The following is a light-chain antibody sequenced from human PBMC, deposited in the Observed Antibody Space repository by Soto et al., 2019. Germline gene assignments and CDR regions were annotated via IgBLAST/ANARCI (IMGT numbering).Light chain of an antibody. CDR2: DAS. V-gene: IGKV3-11*01. Sequence: EIVLTQSPATLSFSPGERATLSCRASQSVSSYLAWYQQKPGQAPRLLIYDASNRATGIPARFSGSGSGTDFTLTISSLEPEDFAVYYCHQYSNWPFTFGQGTRLEIK. CDR3: HQYSNWPFT. J-gene: IGKJ5*01. CDR1: QSVSSY.